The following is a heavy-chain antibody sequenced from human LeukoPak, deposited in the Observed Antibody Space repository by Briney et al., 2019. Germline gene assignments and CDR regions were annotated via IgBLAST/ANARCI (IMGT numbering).Heavy chain of an antibody. J-gene: IGHJ4*02. V-gene: IGHV3-11*04. CDR1: GGSFSGYY. Sequence: LSLTCAVYGGSFSGYYWSWIRQAPGKGLEWVSYISSSGSTIYYADSMKGRFTISRDNAKNSLYLQMNSLRAEDTAVYYCARELLGIGDWWGQGTLVTVSS. D-gene: IGHD7-27*01. CDR2: ISSSGSTI. CDR3: ARELLGIGDW.